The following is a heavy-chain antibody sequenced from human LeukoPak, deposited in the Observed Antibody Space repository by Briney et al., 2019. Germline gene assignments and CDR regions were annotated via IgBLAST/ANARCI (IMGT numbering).Heavy chain of an antibody. J-gene: IGHJ4*02. Sequence: SETLSLTCAVYGGSFSGYYWSWIRQPPGNGLDGIGEINHIGSTNYNPSLKSRVTISVDTSKNQSSLKLSSVPADDTAVYYCASGDYDILTGYSCWGQGPLVTISS. CDR3: ASGDYDILTGYSC. CDR1: GGSFSGYY. D-gene: IGHD3-9*01. V-gene: IGHV4-34*01. CDR2: INHIGST.